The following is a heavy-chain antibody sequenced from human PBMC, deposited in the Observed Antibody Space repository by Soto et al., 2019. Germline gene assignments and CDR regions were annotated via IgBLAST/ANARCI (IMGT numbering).Heavy chain of an antibody. CDR3: ARPIFGVIIGDYGMDV. CDR2: IIPIFGTA. D-gene: IGHD3-3*01. J-gene: IGHJ6*02. Sequence: ASVKVSCKASGGTFSSYAISWVRQAPGQGLEWMGGIIPIFGTANYAQKFQGRVTITADESTSTAYMELSSLRSEDTAVYYCARPIFGVIIGDYGMDVWGQGTTVTVSS. CDR1: GGTFSSYA. V-gene: IGHV1-69*13.